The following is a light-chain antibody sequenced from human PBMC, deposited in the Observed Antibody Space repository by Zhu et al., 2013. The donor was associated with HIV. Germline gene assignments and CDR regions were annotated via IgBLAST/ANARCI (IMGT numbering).Light chain of an antibody. J-gene: IGKJ5*01. CDR1: QSISTW. Sequence: DIQMTQSPSTLSASAGDRVTITCRASQSISTWLAWYQQKPGKAPKLLIYKASSLQSGVPSRINGSGSGTEFTLTINSLQPDDFASYYCQQYNSYPITFGQGTRLEIK. CDR3: QQYNSYPIT. CDR2: KAS. V-gene: IGKV1-5*03.